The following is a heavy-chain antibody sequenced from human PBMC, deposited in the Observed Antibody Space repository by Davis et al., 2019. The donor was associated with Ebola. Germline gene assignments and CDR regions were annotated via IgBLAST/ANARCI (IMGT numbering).Heavy chain of an antibody. J-gene: IGHJ4*02. Sequence: SVKVSCKASGYTFTGYYMHWVRQATGQGLEWMGGIIPLFGTTNYAQKFRGRVMITADKSTRIAYMELNSLTSEDTAVYYCARGPSVATAHYFDYWGQGTLVTVSS. CDR1: GYTFTGYY. V-gene: IGHV1-69*06. CDR3: ARGPSVATAHYFDY. CDR2: IIPLFGTT. D-gene: IGHD2-21*02.